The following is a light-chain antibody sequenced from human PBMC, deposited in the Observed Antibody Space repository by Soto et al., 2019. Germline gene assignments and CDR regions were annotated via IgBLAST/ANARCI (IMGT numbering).Light chain of an antibody. CDR1: SSNIGNNA. CDR3: AAWDDSLNGPV. J-gene: IGLJ2*01. V-gene: IGLV1-36*01. Sequence: QSVLTQPPPVSEAPRQRVTISCSGSSSNIGNNAVNWYQQLPGKAPKLLIYYDDLLPSGVSDRFSGSKSGTSASLAISGLQSEDEADYYCAAWDDSLNGPVFGGGTKLTVL. CDR2: YDD.